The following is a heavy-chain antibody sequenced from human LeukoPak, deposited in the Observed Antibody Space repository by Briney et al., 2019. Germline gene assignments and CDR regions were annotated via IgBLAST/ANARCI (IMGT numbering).Heavy chain of an antibody. Sequence: GESLKISCKGSGYSFTNYWIGWVRQMPGKGLEWMGIIYPADSDARYSPSFQGQVTISADKSISTADLQWSSLKASDTAMYYFARHTYFDYWGQGTLVTVSS. CDR2: IYPADSDA. J-gene: IGHJ4*02. V-gene: IGHV5-51*01. CDR1: GYSFTNYW. CDR3: ARHTYFDY.